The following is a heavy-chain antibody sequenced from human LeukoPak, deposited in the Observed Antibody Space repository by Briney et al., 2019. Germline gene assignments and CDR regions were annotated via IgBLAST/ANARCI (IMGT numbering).Heavy chain of an antibody. D-gene: IGHD5-18*01. CDR3: ARDQYSGIRLWSTADYYYGMDV. Sequence: GGSLRLSCAASGFTFSSYEMNWVRQAPGKGLEWVSYISSSGSTIYYADSVKGRFTISRDNAKNSLYLQMNSLRAEDTAVYYCARDQYSGIRLWSTADYYYGMDVWGQGTTVTVSS. V-gene: IGHV3-48*03. J-gene: IGHJ6*02. CDR1: GFTFSSYE. CDR2: ISSSGSTI.